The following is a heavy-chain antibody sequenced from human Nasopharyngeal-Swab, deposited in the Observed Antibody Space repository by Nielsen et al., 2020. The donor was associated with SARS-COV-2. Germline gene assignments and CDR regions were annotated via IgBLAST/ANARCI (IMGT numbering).Heavy chain of an antibody. D-gene: IGHD3-3*01. V-gene: IGHV4-39*01. Sequence: SETLSLTCTVSGDSSSSNSYYWGWIRQSPGKGLEWIGSFSYSGTTYFNPSLKSRVTISVDTSKNQFSVKLSSVTAADTAVYYCARHQEFTIFGVVIRGAFDIWGQGTMVTVSS. J-gene: IGHJ3*02. CDR3: ARHQEFTIFGVVIRGAFDI. CDR2: FSYSGTT. CDR1: GDSSSSNSYY.